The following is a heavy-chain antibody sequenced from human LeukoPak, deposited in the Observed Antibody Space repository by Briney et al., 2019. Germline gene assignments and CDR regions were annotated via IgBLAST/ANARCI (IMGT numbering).Heavy chain of an antibody. CDR2: VYYSGST. CDR3: ARVDYDSSGYFDY. V-gene: IGHV4-59*01. CDR1: GGSIRTFY. Sequence: PSETLSLTCTVSGGSIRTFYWSWLRQPPGKQLEWIGYVYYSGSTNYNPSFKTRVTISVDTSKNQFSLKLSSVTPADTAVYYCARVDYDSSGYFDYWGQGTLVTVSS. D-gene: IGHD3-22*01. J-gene: IGHJ4*02.